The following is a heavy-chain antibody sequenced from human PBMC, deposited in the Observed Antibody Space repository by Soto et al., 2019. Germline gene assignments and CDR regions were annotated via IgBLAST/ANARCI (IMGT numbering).Heavy chain of an antibody. CDR1: GGTFSSYA. J-gene: IGHJ4*02. Sequence: QVQLVQSGAKMKKPGSSVKVSGKASGGTFSSYAISWVRQAPGQGLEWMGGIIPIFGTANYAQKFQGRVTITADESTSTAYMELSSLKSEDTAVYYCARGSEWELPEFPDYWGQGTLVTVSS. CDR3: ARGSEWELPEFPDY. V-gene: IGHV1-69*12. D-gene: IGHD1-26*01. CDR2: IIPIFGTA.